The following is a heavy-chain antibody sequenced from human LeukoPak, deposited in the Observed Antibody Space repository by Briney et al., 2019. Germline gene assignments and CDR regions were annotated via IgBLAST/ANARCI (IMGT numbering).Heavy chain of an antibody. CDR1: GGSISGNTYY. D-gene: IGHD3-3*01. CDR2: TSYSGST. CDR3: ARHGDHYYYMDV. V-gene: IGHV4-39*01. J-gene: IGHJ6*03. Sequence: PSETLSLTCTLSGGSISGNTYYWGWIRQPPGKGLEWIGTTSYSGSTYYNPSLKSRVTISVDTSKNQFSLRLSSVTAADTALYYCARHGDHYYYMDVWGKGTTVTVSS.